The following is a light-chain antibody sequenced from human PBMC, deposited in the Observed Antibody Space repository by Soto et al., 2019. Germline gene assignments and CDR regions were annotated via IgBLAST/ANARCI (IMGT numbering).Light chain of an antibody. V-gene: IGLV2-14*03. CDR1: SSDVGTYNY. J-gene: IGLJ2*01. CDR2: DVT. Sequence: QSALTQPASVSGSPGQSITISCTGTSSDVGTYNYVSWYQQHPGKAPKLIIYDVTYRPSGVSDRFSGSKSGNTASLTISGLQAEDEADYYCSSFTSTNTLFGGGTKLTVL. CDR3: SSFTSTNTL.